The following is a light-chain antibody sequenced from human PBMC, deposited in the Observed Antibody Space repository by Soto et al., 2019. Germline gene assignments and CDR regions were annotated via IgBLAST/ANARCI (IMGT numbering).Light chain of an antibody. J-gene: IGKJ4*01. CDR2: AAS. Sequence: DIQMTQSPSSLSASVEDRVTITCRASESISSYLNWYQQKPGKAPKLLIYAASSLQSGVPSRFRGSVSGTEMTLTISTLQPEELGTNYFQEYFSTAETVGGETNVDIK. CDR1: ESISSY. V-gene: IGKV1-39*01. CDR3: QEYFSTAET.